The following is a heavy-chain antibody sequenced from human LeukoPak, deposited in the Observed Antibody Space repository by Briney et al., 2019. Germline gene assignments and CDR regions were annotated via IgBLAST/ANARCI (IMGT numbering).Heavy chain of an antibody. CDR2: ISSSDSYI. D-gene: IGHD2-15*01. J-gene: IGHJ4*02. CDR1: GFSFNTYS. CDR3: ARHFCSGKSCYYKPFDY. Sequence: PGGSLRLSCAASGFSFNTYSMSWVRQAPGKGPEWVSSISSSDSYIYYADSVKGRFTVSRDNAENSLYLQMNSLRTEDTAVYYCARHFCSGKSCYYKPFDYWGQGTLVTVSS. V-gene: IGHV3-21*01.